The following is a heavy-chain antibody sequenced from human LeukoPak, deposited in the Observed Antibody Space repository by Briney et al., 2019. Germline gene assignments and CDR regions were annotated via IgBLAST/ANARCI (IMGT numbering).Heavy chain of an antibody. V-gene: IGHV3-23*01. CDR3: ARDPLYCGGDCYHDY. J-gene: IGHJ4*02. D-gene: IGHD2-21*02. CDR2: ISGSGGST. CDR1: GFTFSSYA. Sequence: GGSLRLSCAASGFTFSSYAMSWVRQAPGKGLEWVSAISGSGGSTYYADSLKGRFTISRDNAKNSLYLQMNSLRVEDTAVYYCARDPLYCGGDCYHDYWGQGTLVTVSS.